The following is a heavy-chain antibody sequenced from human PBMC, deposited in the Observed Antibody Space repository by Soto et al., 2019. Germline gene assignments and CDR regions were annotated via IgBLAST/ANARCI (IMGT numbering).Heavy chain of an antibody. Sequence: GGSLRLSCAASGFTFRSFGMHWVRQAPGKGLEWVAGISYDGSNEYYADSVKGRFTISRDNSQNTLYLQMSSLRAEDAAVYYCAKANYSSSPHYCGMDVWGQGTTVTVSS. CDR3: AKANYSSSPHYCGMDV. D-gene: IGHD6-6*01. J-gene: IGHJ6*02. V-gene: IGHV3-30*18. CDR1: GFTFRSFG. CDR2: ISYDGSNE.